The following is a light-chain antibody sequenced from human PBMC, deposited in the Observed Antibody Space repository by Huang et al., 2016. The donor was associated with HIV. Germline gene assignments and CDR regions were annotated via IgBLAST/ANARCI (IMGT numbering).Light chain of an antibody. V-gene: IGKV4-1*01. Sequence: IVMTQSPGSLSVSLGERAAINCKSSQDLFYNSTKKTYLAWYQQKSGQPPKLLIYWASTRDSGVPARFSGSGSRTDFTLTIDRLQAEDVAVYYSQQYYNNHYTFGQGTKLEI. CDR1: QDLFYNSTKKTY. CDR2: WAS. CDR3: QQYYNNHYT. J-gene: IGKJ2*01.